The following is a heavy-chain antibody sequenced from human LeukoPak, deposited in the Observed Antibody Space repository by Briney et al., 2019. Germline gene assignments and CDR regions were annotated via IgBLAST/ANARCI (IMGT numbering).Heavy chain of an antibody. J-gene: IGHJ4*02. Sequence: PGGSLRLSCAASGFSFSDYNMNWVRQAPGKALEWVSSITTSSTYIYYGDSVKGRFTISRDNAKNSLYLQMNGLRAEDTAVYYCAKAYEGVWGTYRKFDYWGQGTLVTVSS. D-gene: IGHD3-16*02. V-gene: IGHV3-21*01. CDR1: GFSFSDYN. CDR3: AKAYEGVWGTYRKFDY. CDR2: ITTSSTYI.